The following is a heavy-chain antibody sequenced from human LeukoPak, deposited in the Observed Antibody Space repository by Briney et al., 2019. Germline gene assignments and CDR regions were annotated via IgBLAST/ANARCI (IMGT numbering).Heavy chain of an antibody. CDR1: GYSISSGYY. J-gene: IGHJ4*02. CDR3: ARGEGYCSSTSCRPQFWDY. CDR2: IYHSGST. D-gene: IGHD2-2*01. Sequence: SETLSLTCAVSGYSISSGYYWGWIRQPPGKGLEWIGGIYHSGSTYYNPSLKSRVTISVDTSKNQFSLKLSSVTAADTAVYYCARGEGYCSSTSCRPQFWDYWGQGTLVTVSS. V-gene: IGHV4-38-2*01.